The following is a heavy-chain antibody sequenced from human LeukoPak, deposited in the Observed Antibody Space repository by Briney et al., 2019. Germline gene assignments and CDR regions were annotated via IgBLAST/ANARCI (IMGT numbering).Heavy chain of an antibody. D-gene: IGHD1-26*01. V-gene: IGHV3-23*01. J-gene: IGHJ4*02. CDR2: ISGNGAGA. Sequence: GGSLRLSCAVSGFTFNYYAMTWVRQAPGKGLEWVSSISGNGAGAYYADSVKGRFTISRDTSKNTLYLELTSLRAADTAVYFCAKDDQWDLSLSDSWGQGTLVAVSS. CDR1: GFTFNYYA. CDR3: AKDDQWDLSLSDS.